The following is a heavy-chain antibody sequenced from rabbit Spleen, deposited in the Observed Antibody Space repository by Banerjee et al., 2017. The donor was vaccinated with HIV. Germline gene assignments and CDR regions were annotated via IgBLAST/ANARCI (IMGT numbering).Heavy chain of an antibody. V-gene: IGHV1S45*01. CDR2: IDTGSSGST. J-gene: IGHJ4*01. CDR1: GFSFSSSYW. Sequence: QEQLEESGGDLVKPEGSLTLTCTASGFSFSSSYWICWVRQAPGKGLEWIGCIDTGSSGSTYYASWAKGRFTISKTSSTTVTLQMTSLTGADTATYFCARDGGGKSGLYMDRCNLWGPGTLVTVS. CDR3: ARDGGGKSGLYMDRCNL. D-gene: IGHD1-1*01.